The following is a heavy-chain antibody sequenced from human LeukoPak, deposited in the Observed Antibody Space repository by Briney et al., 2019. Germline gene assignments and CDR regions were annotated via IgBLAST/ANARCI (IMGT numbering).Heavy chain of an antibody. CDR1: GFTFSSYA. D-gene: IGHD3-9*01. J-gene: IGHJ5*02. CDR3: ARVSYYDILTGPIRFDP. V-gene: IGHV3-30*04. Sequence: GGSLRLSCAASGFTFSSYAKHWVRQAPGKGLEWVAVISYDGSNKYYADPVKGRFTISRDNSKNTLYLQMNSLRTEDTAVYYCARVSYYDILTGPIRFDPWGQGTLVTVSS. CDR2: ISYDGSNK.